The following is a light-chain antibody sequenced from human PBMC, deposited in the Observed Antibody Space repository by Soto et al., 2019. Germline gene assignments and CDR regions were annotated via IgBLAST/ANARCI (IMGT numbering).Light chain of an antibody. CDR2: VAS. Sequence: EIVMTQSPATLSVSPGEKTNLSCRANQSVSSNLAWYQQKPGQAPRLLIYVASTRATGIPSRFSGSGSGTEFTLTISSLQSEDFAVYYCQQYNNWPPWTFGQGTKV. V-gene: IGKV3-15*01. CDR3: QQYNNWPPWT. CDR1: QSVSSN. J-gene: IGKJ1*01.